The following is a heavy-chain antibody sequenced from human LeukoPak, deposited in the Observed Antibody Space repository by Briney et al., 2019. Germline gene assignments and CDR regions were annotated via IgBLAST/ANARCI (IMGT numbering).Heavy chain of an antibody. CDR1: GYTFTSYY. Sequence: ASVKVSCTASGYTFTSYYMHWVRQAPGQGLEWMGIINPSGGSTSYAQKFQGRVTMTRDMSTSTVYMELSSLRSEDTAVYYCARGGYSYAPHDYWGQGTLVTVSS. V-gene: IGHV1-46*01. CDR3: ARGGYSYAPHDY. J-gene: IGHJ4*02. D-gene: IGHD5-18*01. CDR2: INPSGGST.